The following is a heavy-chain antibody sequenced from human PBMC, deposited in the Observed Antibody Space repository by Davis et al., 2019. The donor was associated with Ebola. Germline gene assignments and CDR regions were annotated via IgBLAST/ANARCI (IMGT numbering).Heavy chain of an antibody. D-gene: IGHD4-23*01. CDR2: IIPIFGTA. V-gene: IGHV1-69*13. J-gene: IGHJ4*02. CDR3: ARGDYGGNSGGLDY. Sequence: SVKVSCKASGGTFSSYAISWVRQAPGQGLEWMGGIIPIFGTANYAQKFQGRVTITADESTSTAYMELRSLRSDDTAVYYCARGDYGGNSGGLDYWGQGTLVTVSS. CDR1: GGTFSSYA.